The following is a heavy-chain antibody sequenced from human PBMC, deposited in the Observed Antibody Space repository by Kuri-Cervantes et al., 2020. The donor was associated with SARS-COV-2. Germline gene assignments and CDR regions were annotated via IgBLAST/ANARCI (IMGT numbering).Heavy chain of an antibody. CDR1: GFTFDDYA. CDR2: ISGNGGST. V-gene: IGHV3-9*01. D-gene: IGHD3-22*01. CDR3: AKDKHYDIGGFHVNYMDV. Sequence: SLKISCAASGFTFDDYAMSWVRQAPGKGLEWVSGISGNGGSTGYADSVKGRFTISRDNAKNSLYLQMNSLRAEDTALYYCAKDKHYDIGGFHVNYMDVWGKGTTVTVSS. J-gene: IGHJ6*03.